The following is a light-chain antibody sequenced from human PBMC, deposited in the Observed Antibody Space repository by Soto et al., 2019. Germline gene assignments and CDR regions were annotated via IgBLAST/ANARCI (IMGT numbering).Light chain of an antibody. Sequence: EIVLTQSPGTLSLSPGEGVALYCRASQSIDNRDLAWYQQKPGQAPRLLVYAASRRATGIPVRFSGSGSGTDFTLIISRLEPEDFAIYYCQYYGSPRGTFXQGTK. CDR3: QYYGSPRGT. CDR1: QSIDNRD. J-gene: IGKJ1*01. V-gene: IGKV3-20*01. CDR2: AAS.